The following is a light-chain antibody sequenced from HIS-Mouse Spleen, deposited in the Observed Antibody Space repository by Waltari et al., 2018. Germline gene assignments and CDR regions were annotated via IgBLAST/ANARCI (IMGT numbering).Light chain of an antibody. CDR2: WAS. CDR1: QSVLYSSNNKNY. Sequence: DIVMTQSPDSLAVSLGVRATINSKSSQSVLYSSNNKNYLAWYQQKPGQPPKLLIYWASTRESGVPDRFSGSGSGTDFTLTISSLQAEDVAVYYCQQYYSTPPTFGQGTKVEIK. J-gene: IGKJ1*01. V-gene: IGKV4-1*01. CDR3: QQYYSTPPT.